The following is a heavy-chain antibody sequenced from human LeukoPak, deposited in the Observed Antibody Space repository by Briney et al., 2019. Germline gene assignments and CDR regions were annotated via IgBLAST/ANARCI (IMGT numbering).Heavy chain of an antibody. CDR3: ARAGGNKKDYYDGMDV. CDR1: GFTFSSYD. J-gene: IGHJ6*02. Sequence: TGGSLRLSCAASGFTFSSYDMHWVRQATGKGLEWVSAIGTAGDTYYPGSVKGRFTISRENAKNSLYLQMNSLRAGDTAVYYCARAGGNKKDYYDGMDVWGQGTTVTVSS. D-gene: IGHD4-23*01. V-gene: IGHV3-13*01. CDR2: IGTAGDT.